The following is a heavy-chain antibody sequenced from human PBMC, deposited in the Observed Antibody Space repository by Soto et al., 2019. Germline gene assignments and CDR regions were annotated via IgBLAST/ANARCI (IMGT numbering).Heavy chain of an antibody. V-gene: IGHV3-23*01. CDR1: GFTFNSYV. Sequence: GESLKISCAASGFTFNSYVMTWVRQAPEKGLEWVSAITAGGTSTYYADAVKGRFTISRDNFRNTLYLQMNGLRAEDTAVYYCAKWDSSHWPHYWGQGALVTVSS. CDR3: AKWDSSHWPHY. J-gene: IGHJ4*02. CDR2: ITAGGTST. D-gene: IGHD6-13*01.